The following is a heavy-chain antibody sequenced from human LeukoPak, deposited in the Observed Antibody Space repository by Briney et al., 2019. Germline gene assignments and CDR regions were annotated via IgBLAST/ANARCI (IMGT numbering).Heavy chain of an antibody. D-gene: IGHD5-12*01. J-gene: IGHJ3*02. Sequence: ASVKVSCKASGYIFTDYYMHWVRQAPGQELGWMGRINPNSGGTNYAQKFQGRVTITADESTSTAYMELSSLRSEDTAVYYCARSDIVATNAFDIWGQGTMVTVSS. CDR3: ARSDIVATNAFDI. CDR2: INPNSGGT. CDR1: GYIFTDYY. V-gene: IGHV1/OR15-1*04.